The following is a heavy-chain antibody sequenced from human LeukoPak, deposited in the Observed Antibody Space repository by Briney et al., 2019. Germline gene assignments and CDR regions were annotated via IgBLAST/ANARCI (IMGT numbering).Heavy chain of an antibody. CDR1: GFSVSNTY. Sequence: GGSLRLSCEASGFSVSNTYMSWVRQAPGKGLEWVSVIYSGGDTYYADAVKGRFTISRDSFSNTLYLQMNRLRAEDTAVYYCARDGGYCSGNSCYYYYGLDVWGQGTTVTVSS. J-gene: IGHJ6*02. CDR2: IYSGGDT. D-gene: IGHD2-2*01. CDR3: ARDGGYCSGNSCYYYYGLDV. V-gene: IGHV3-53*01.